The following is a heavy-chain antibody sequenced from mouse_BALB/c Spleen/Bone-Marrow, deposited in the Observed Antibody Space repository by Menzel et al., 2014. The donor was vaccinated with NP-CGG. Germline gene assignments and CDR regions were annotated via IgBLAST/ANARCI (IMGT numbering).Heavy chain of an antibody. CDR2: INTYSGNT. D-gene: IGHD1-1*01. J-gene: IGHJ3*01. CDR1: GYTFTDYA. CDR3: AREGYASTAWFAY. V-gene: IGHV1-67*01. Sequence: VQLQQSGPELVRPGVSVKISCKGSGYTFTDYAMHWVKRSHAKSLEWTGVINTYSGNTNYNQNFKGKATMTVDKSSSTAFMELARLTYEDSAIYYCAREGYASTAWFAYWGQGTLVTVSA.